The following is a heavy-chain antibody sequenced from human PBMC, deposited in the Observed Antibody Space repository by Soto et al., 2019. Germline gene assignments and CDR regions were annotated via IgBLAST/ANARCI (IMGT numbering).Heavy chain of an antibody. Sequence: QVQLVESGGGLAKPGGSLRVSCAASGFSFSDYYMAWIRQAPGKGLEWVSQISGSGSDIYNADSVDGRFTVARDNAKNSLNLQMNGLRAEDTAMYYCVRDQRREYGGYDSRGYWGQGSLVTVSS. CDR3: VRDQRREYGGYDSRGY. V-gene: IGHV3-11*01. CDR1: GFSFSDYY. D-gene: IGHD5-12*01. J-gene: IGHJ4*02. CDR2: ISGSGSDI.